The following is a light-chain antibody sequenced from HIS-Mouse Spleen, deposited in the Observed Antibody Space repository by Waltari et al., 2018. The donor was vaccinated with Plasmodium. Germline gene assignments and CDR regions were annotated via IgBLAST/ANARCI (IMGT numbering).Light chain of an antibody. V-gene: IGLV2-14*01. CDR3: CSYAGSYTYV. J-gene: IGLJ1*01. Sequence: QSALTQPASVSGSPGQSITISCTGTSSDVGGYNYVSWYQQHPGKAPKRMIYEFSNRPSGVSNRFSGSKSGNTASLTISRLQAEDEADYYCCSYAGSYTYVFGTGTKVTVL. CDR2: EFS. CDR1: SSDVGGYNY.